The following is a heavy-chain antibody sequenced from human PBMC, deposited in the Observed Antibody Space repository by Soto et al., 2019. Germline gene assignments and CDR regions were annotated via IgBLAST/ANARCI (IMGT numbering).Heavy chain of an antibody. V-gene: IGHV3-23*01. CDR1: GFTFRTHA. J-gene: IGHJ4*02. D-gene: IGHD6-13*01. CDR2: ISGSGGSI. CDR3: ARVGPEYSSTPRRFDF. Sequence: LGWSLRLYCAASGFTFRTHAMSWVRQAPGKGLEWVSSISGSGGSIYYAHSVQGRFTISRDKTKNTLDLQMNSLRAEDTAVYHCARVGPEYSSTPRRFDFWGQGTLVTVSS.